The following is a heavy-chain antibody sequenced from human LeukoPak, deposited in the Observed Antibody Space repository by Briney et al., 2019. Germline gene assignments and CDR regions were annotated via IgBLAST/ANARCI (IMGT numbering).Heavy chain of an antibody. J-gene: IGHJ4*02. D-gene: IGHD3-3*01. CDR2: INPNSGDT. CDR3: ASISEVWSGYYTVHHDY. Sequence: ASVKVSCKTSGYTFTDYYMHWVRQAPGQGLEWMGRINPNSGDTNYAQKFLGRVTMTRATSISTAYMELSSLTSDDTAVYYCASISEVWSGYYTVHHDYWGQGTLVTVSS. CDR1: GYTFTDYY. V-gene: IGHV1-2*02.